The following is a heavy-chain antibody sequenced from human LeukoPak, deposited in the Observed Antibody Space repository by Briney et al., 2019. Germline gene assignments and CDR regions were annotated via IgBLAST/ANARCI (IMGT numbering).Heavy chain of an antibody. CDR1: GGTFSSYT. Sequence: SVKVSCKASGGTFSSYTISWVRQAPGQGLEWMGRIIPILGIANYAQKFQGRVTITADKSTSTAYMELSSLRSEDTAVYYCARGELVGYGPFDYWGQGTLVTVSS. CDR3: ARGELVGYGPFDY. D-gene: IGHD5-18*01. V-gene: IGHV1-69*02. J-gene: IGHJ4*02. CDR2: IIPILGIA.